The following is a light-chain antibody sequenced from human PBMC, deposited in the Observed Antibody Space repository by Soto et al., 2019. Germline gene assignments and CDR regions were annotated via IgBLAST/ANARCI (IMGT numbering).Light chain of an antibody. CDR1: SSGVDSYIL. V-gene: IGLV2-23*01. J-gene: IGLJ1*01. CDR3: CSYARDRTPLYV. CDR2: EGT. Sequence: QSVLTQPASVSGSPGQSRYISCWGISSGVDSYILISWYQQHPDKGPRLLIYEGTKRPSGVSDRFSGSKSGNTASLTISGLQAEDEGDYYCCSYARDRTPLYVFGDGTKVTVL.